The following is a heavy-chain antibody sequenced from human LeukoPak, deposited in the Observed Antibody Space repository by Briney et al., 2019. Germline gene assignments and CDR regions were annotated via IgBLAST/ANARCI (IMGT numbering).Heavy chain of an antibody. CDR2: IYHSGST. D-gene: IGHD5-12*01. V-gene: IGHV4-4*02. CDR1: GGSISSSNW. Sequence: PSGTLSLTCAVSGGSISSSNWWSWVRQPPGKGLEWSGEIYHSGSTNYNPSLKSRVTISVDKSKNQVSLTLSSVNAADTALYYCARGFEASGYDYNPIDYWGQGTLVTVSS. J-gene: IGHJ4*02. CDR3: ARGFEASGYDYNPIDY.